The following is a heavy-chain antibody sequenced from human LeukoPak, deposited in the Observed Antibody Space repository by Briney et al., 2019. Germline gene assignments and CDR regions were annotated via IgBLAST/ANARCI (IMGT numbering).Heavy chain of an antibody. D-gene: IGHD6-13*01. CDR1: GFTFSSYA. V-gene: IGHV3-30-3*01. CDR2: ISYDGSNK. CDR3: ARGEQQQLGLSPIDH. J-gene: IGHJ4*02. Sequence: PGGSLRLSCAASGFTFSSYAMHWVRQAPGKGLEWVAVISYDGSNKYYADSVKGRFTISRDNSKNTLYLQMNSLRAEDTAVYYCARGEQQQLGLSPIDHWGQGTLVTVSS.